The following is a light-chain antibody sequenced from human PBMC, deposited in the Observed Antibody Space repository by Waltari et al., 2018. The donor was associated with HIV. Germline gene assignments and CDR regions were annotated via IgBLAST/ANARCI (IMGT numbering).Light chain of an antibody. J-gene: IGKJ2*01. CDR2: DTS. V-gene: IGKV3-11*01. Sequence: EIVLTQSPATLSLSPGERATLSCRASQSVSSSLAWYQQKPGQAPRLLIYDTSNRATGIPARFSGSGSGTDFTLTISSLEPEDFAVYYCQQYSHWPLMYNFGQGTKLEIK. CDR3: QQYSHWPLMYN. CDR1: QSVSSS.